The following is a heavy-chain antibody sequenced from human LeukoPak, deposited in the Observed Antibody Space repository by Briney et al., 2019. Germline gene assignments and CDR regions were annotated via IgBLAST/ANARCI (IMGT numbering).Heavy chain of an antibody. V-gene: IGHV4-31*03. CDR3: ARTEYDSSGYYGILDY. J-gene: IGHJ4*02. D-gene: IGHD3-22*01. CDR2: IYYSGST. CDR1: GGSISSGGYY. Sequence: SQTLSLTCTVSGGSISSGGYYWSWIRQHPGKGLEWIGYIYYSGSTYYNPSLKSRVTISVDTSKNQFSLKLSSLTAADTAVYYCARTEYDSSGYYGILDYWGQGTLVTVSS.